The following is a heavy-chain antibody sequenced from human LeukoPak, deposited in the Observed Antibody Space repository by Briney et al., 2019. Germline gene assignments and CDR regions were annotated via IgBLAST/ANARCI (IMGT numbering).Heavy chain of an antibody. Sequence: ASVKVSCKASGYTFTSYGISWVRQAPGQGLEWMGWISAYNGNTNYAQKLQGRVTMTTDTSTSTAYMELRGLRSDDTAVYYCARVVGGSYYSANCFDYWGQGTLVTVSS. CDR3: ARVVGGSYYSANCFDY. CDR1: GYTFTSYG. V-gene: IGHV1-18*01. CDR2: ISAYNGNT. J-gene: IGHJ4*02. D-gene: IGHD1-26*01.